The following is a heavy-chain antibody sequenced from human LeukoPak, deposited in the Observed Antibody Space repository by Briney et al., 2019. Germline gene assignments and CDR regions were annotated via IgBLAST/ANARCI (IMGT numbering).Heavy chain of an antibody. CDR2: IYYSGST. CDR3: AREDTDYGDEDWFDP. V-gene: IGHV4-59*01. Sequence: PSETLSLTCTVSGGSISSYYWSWIRQPPGKGLEWIGYIYYSGSTNYNPSLKSRVTISVDTSKNQFSLKLSSVTAADTAVYYCAREDTDYGDEDWFDPRGQGTLVTVSS. D-gene: IGHD4-17*01. CDR1: GGSISSYY. J-gene: IGHJ5*02.